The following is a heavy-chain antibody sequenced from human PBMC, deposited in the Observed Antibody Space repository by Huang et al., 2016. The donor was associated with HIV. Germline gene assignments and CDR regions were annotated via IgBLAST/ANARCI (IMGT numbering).Heavy chain of an antibody. Sequence: QVQLVQSGAEVRKPGASMKVSCKASGYTFSSYDINWVRQAPGQGLEWMGWMNPNSGNTGYAQKFKGRVAMTRNPSMTTAYMELRSLRSDDTAVYFCARGLGRTRRFDYWGQGALVNVYS. CDR2: MNPNSGNT. CDR3: ARGLGRTRRFDY. CDR1: GYTFSSYD. V-gene: IGHV1-8*01. D-gene: IGHD2-2*01. J-gene: IGHJ4*02.